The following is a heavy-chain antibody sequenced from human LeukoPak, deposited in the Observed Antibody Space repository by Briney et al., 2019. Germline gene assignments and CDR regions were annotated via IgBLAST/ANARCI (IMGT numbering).Heavy chain of an antibody. Sequence: GGSLRLSCAASGFTFSTYSLNWVRQAPGKGLEWVSFISRSSTYIYYADSVKGRFTISRDNAKNSLYLQMNSLRAEDTAVYYCARGAYYDFWSGYFGLYYFDYWGQGTLVTVSS. D-gene: IGHD3-3*01. CDR1: GFTFSTYS. V-gene: IGHV3-21*01. CDR2: ISRSSTYI. J-gene: IGHJ4*02. CDR3: ARGAYYDFWSGYFGLYYFDY.